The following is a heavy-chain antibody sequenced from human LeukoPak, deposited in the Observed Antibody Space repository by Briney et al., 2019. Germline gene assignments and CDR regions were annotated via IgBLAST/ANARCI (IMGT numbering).Heavy chain of an antibody. CDR3: AGDFGSGSYRFDY. CDR1: GGSINSYY. Sequence: SETLSLTCTVSGGSINSYYWSWLRQPPGKGLEWIWYIYYSGSTNYNPSLKSRVTISVDTSKNQFSLKLSSVTAADTAVYYCAGDFGSGSYRFDYWGQGILVTVSS. D-gene: IGHD3-10*01. V-gene: IGHV4-59*08. CDR2: IYYSGST. J-gene: IGHJ4*02.